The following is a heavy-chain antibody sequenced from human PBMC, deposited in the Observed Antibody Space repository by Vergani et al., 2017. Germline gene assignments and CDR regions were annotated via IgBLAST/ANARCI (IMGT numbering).Heavy chain of an antibody. CDR2: IYYSGST. CDR3: ARDSRYGSGSYFYFDY. V-gene: IGHV4-31*03. J-gene: IGHJ4*02. CDR1: GGPISSGGYY. Sequence: QVRLQQWGAGLVKPSQTLSLTCTVSGGPISSGGYYWSWIRQHPGKGLEWIGYIYYSGSTYYNPSLKSRVTISVYTSKNQFSLKLISVTAADTAVYYCARDSRYGSGSYFYFDYWGQGTLVTVSS. D-gene: IGHD3-10*01.